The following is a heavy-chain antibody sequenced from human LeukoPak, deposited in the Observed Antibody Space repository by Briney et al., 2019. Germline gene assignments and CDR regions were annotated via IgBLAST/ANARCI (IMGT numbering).Heavy chain of an antibody. D-gene: IGHD6-13*01. V-gene: IGHV4-4*09. Sequence: SETLSLTCTVSGGSISSYYWSWIRQPPGKGLEWIGYIYTGGSTNYNPALKSRVTISVDTSKNQFSLKLTSVTAADTAVYYCARHGREQQLVNWFDPWGQGTLVTVSS. CDR1: GGSISSYY. J-gene: IGHJ5*02. CDR3: ARHGREQQLVNWFDP. CDR2: IYTGGST.